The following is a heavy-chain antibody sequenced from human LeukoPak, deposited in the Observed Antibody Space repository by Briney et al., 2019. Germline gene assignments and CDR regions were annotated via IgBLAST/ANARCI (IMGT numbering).Heavy chain of an antibody. CDR2: INPNSGDT. CDR3: ARLKNYGDYGY. J-gene: IGHJ4*02. D-gene: IGHD4-17*01. Sequence: ASVKVSCKASGYTFTDYYMHWVRQAPGQGLEWMGRINPNSGDTNYAQKFQGRVTMTRDTSISTAYMDLNRLRSDDTAVYYCARLKNYGDYGYWGQGTLVTVSS. CDR1: GYTFTDYY. V-gene: IGHV1-2*02.